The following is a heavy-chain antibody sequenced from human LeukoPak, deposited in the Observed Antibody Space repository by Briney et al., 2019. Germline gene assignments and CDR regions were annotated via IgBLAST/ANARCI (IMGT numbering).Heavy chain of an antibody. J-gene: IGHJ4*02. CDR1: GFTFISYW. Sequence: PGGSLRLSCAASGFTFISYWMSWVRQAPGQGLEWVANIKEDGSEIYYVDSVKGRFTISRDNAKNSLYLQMNGLRADDTAVYYCAREFRADFDYWGQGALVTVSS. V-gene: IGHV3-7*03. CDR3: AREFRADFDY. CDR2: IKEDGSEI.